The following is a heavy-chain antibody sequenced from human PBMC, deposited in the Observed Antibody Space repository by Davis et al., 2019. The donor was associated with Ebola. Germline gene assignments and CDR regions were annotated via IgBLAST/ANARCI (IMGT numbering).Heavy chain of an antibody. D-gene: IGHD2-8*02. CDR1: GFTFSSYW. Sequence: GGSLRLSCAASGFTFSSYWMSWVRQAPGKGLEWVANIKQDGSEKYYVDSVKGRFTISRDNAKNSLYLQMNSLRAEDTALYYCAKGPLGYCTGGVCYGAPYYYYGMDVWGQGTTVTVSS. V-gene: IGHV3-7*03. J-gene: IGHJ6*02. CDR3: AKGPLGYCTGGVCYGAPYYYYGMDV. CDR2: IKQDGSEK.